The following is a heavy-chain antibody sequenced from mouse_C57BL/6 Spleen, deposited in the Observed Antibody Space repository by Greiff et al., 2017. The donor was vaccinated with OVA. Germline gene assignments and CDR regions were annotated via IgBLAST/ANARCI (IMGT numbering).Heavy chain of an antibody. D-gene: IGHD2-1*01. CDR2: IYPRDGST. J-gene: IGHJ1*03. CDR1: GYTFTDHT. Sequence: QVHVKQSDAELVKPGASVKISCKVSGYTFTDHTIHWMKQRPEQGLEWIGYIYPRDGSTKYNEKFKGKATLTADKSTSTAYMQLNSLTSADAAVYFCIYYGPLGCFDVWGTGTTVTVSA. CDR3: IYYGPLGCFDV. V-gene: IGHV1-78*01.